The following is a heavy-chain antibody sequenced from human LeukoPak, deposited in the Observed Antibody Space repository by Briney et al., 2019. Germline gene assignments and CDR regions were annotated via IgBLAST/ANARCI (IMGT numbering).Heavy chain of an antibody. Sequence: SETLCLTCTVSGGSISSGGYYWSWIRQHPGKGLEWIGYIYYSGSTYYNPSLKSRVTISVDTSKNQFSLKLSSVTAADTAVYYCARDAQQLPPAPYYYYGMDVWGQGTTVTVSS. D-gene: IGHD6-13*01. V-gene: IGHV4-31*03. CDR1: GGSISSGGYY. CDR2: IYYSGST. J-gene: IGHJ6*02. CDR3: ARDAQQLPPAPYYYYGMDV.